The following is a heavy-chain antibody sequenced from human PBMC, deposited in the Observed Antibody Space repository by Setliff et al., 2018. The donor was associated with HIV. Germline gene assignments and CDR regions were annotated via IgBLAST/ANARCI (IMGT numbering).Heavy chain of an antibody. J-gene: IGHJ4*02. CDR2: ISPYDLSE. D-gene: IGHD7-27*01. CDR1: GYTFIDYF. Sequence: ASVKVSCKASGYTFIDYFIHWVRQAPGQGPEWMGWISPYDLSERTSQRFRGRVTMTTDTSINAAYLDLSGLTSDDTAMYYCARQLSNSLDHWGQGTLVTVSS. CDR3: ARQLSNSLDH. V-gene: IGHV1-2*02.